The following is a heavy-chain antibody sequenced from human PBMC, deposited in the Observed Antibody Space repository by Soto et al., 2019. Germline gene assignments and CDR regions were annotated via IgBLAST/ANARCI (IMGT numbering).Heavy chain of an antibody. D-gene: IGHD2-2*01. CDR1: GFTFSSYA. V-gene: IGHV3-64*02. Sequence: GGSLRLSCAASGFTFSSYAMRWVRQAPGKGLEYVSAISSNGGSTYYADSVKGRFTISRDNSKNTLYLQMGSLRAEDMAVYYCARAGYCSSTSCYGLDYWGQGTLVTVSS. CDR3: ARAGYCSSTSCYGLDY. J-gene: IGHJ4*02. CDR2: ISSNGGST.